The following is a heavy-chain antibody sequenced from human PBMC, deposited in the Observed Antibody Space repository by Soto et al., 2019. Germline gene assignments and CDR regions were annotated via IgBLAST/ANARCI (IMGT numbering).Heavy chain of an antibody. Sequence: QVQLVESGGGVVQPGRSLRLSCAASGFTFSNYAIHWVRQAPGKGLEWLALISSAGSNRYYADSVMGRFAISRDNSKSTSYLQMYSLRTEDTAVYFCAREAESVVGASYYYFYGMDVWGQGTTVTVSS. D-gene: IGHD1-26*01. V-gene: IGHV3-30*09. J-gene: IGHJ6*02. CDR3: AREAESVVGASYYYFYGMDV. CDR2: ISSAGSNR. CDR1: GFTFSNYA.